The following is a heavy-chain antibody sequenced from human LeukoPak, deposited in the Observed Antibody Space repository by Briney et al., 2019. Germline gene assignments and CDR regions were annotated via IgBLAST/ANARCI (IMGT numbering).Heavy chain of an antibody. Sequence: GASVKVSCKASGYTFSIYNMHWVRQAPGQGLEWMGIINPSGGTSYAQNLQGRITMTRDTSTSTLYMELSSLRSEDTAVYYCAREGVAGTGLDYWGQGTLVPVSS. D-gene: IGHD6-13*01. CDR3: AREGVAGTGLDY. CDR1: GYTFSIYN. V-gene: IGHV1-46*01. J-gene: IGHJ4*02. CDR2: INPSGGT.